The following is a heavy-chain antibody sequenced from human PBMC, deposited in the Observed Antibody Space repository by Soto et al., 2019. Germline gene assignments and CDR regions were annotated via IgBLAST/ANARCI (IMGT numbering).Heavy chain of an antibody. J-gene: IGHJ4*02. CDR1: GFTFSSYA. D-gene: IGHD6-19*01. CDR3: AISSGWYFDY. CDR2: ISYDGSNK. V-gene: IGHV3-30-3*01. Sequence: GESLKISCAASGFTFSSYAMHWVRQAPGKGLEWWAVISYDGSNKYYADSVKGRFTISRDNSKNTLYLQMNSRRAEDTAVYYCAISSGWYFDYWGQGTLVTVSS.